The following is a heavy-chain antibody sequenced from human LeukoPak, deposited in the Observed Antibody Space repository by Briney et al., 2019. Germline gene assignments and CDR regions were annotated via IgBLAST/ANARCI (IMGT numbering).Heavy chain of an antibody. J-gene: IGHJ5*02. CDR3: ARESLYYDILTGYERGWFDP. CDR1: GFTFSSYS. CDR2: ISSSGSTI. Sequence: QSGGSLRLSCAASGFTFSSYSMNWVRQAPGKGLEWVSYISSSGSTIYYADSVKGRFTISRDNAKNSLYLQMNSLRAEDTAVYYCARESLYYDILTGYERGWFDPWGQGTLVTVSS. D-gene: IGHD3-9*01. V-gene: IGHV3-48*04.